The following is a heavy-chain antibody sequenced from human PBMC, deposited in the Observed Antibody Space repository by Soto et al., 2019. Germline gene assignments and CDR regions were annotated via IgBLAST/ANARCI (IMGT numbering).Heavy chain of an antibody. V-gene: IGHV3-66*01. CDR3: ASPALLVITFDY. CDR2: FYSDGRT. J-gene: IGHJ4*02. D-gene: IGHD3-22*01. Sequence: PGGSLRLSCAAFGFTVSSNSMSWVRQAPGRGLEWVSVFYSDGRTYYADSVKGRFTISRDNSKNTLYLQMNSLRAEDTAVYYYASPALLVITFDYWGQETLVTVSS. CDR1: GFTVSSNS.